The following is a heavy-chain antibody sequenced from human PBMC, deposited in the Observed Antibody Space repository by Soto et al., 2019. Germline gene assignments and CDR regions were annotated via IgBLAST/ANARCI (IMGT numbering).Heavy chain of an antibody. Sequence: QVQLVQSGAEGKKPGASVKVSCKASGGTFSSYAISWVRQAPGQGLEWMGGIIPIFGTANYAQKFKGRVTITEDESTSTASMELSSLRSEDTAVYYCATSPGGSGGRDWFDPWGQGTLVTVSS. CDR3: ATSPGGSGGRDWFDP. D-gene: IGHD3-16*01. V-gene: IGHV1-69*01. CDR2: IIPIFGTA. J-gene: IGHJ5*02. CDR1: GGTFSSYA.